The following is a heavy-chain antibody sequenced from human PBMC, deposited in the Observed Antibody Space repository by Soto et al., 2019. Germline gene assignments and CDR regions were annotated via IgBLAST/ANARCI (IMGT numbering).Heavy chain of an antibody. V-gene: IGHV4-31*03. D-gene: IGHD3-16*01. Sequence: QVQLQESGPGLVKPSQTLSLTCTVSGGSISSGGYYWSWIRQHPGKGLEWIGYIYYSGSTYYNPCHKSRVTISADKSNHQFTLKLSSVTAAATAVYYCARLIMIPFGGVCDRWFDPWGQGTLVTVSS. CDR1: GGSISSGGYY. CDR3: ARLIMIPFGGVCDRWFDP. CDR2: IYYSGST. J-gene: IGHJ5*02.